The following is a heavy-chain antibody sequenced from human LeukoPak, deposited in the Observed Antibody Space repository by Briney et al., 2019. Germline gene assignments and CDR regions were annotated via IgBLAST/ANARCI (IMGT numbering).Heavy chain of an antibody. V-gene: IGHV3-74*01. CDR3: AKDLYGGSVYWYFGL. Sequence: PGGSLRLSCAASGFTFNNYGMHWVRHAPGKGLMWVSRINSDGSSTSYADSVKGRFTISRDNSKNTMYLQTNSLRAEDTAVYYCAKDLYGGSVYWYFGLWGRGTLVTVSS. CDR1: GFTFNNYG. J-gene: IGHJ2*01. D-gene: IGHD4-23*01. CDR2: INSDGSST.